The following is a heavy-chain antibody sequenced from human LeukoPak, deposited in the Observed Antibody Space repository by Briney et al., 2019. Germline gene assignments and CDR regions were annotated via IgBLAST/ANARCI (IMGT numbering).Heavy chain of an antibody. V-gene: IGHV1-2*06. Sequence: ASVKVSCKASGYTFTGYYMHWVRQAPGQGLEWMGRINPNSGGTNYAQKFQGRVTMTRDTSISTAYMELSRLRSDDTAVYYCARQQLGVTAIDGIDYWGQGTLVTVSS. CDR3: ARQQLGVTAIDGIDY. CDR1: GYTFTGYY. D-gene: IGHD5-18*01. CDR2: INPNSGGT. J-gene: IGHJ4*02.